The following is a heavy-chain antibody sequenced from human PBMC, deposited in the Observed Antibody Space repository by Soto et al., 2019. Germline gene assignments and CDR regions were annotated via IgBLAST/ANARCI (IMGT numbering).Heavy chain of an antibody. CDR2: IIPIFGTA. CDR1: GGTFSSYA. CDR3: ARDHDYDCWSGYYEAYYGMDV. J-gene: IGHJ6*02. D-gene: IGHD3-3*01. Sequence: SVKVSCKASGGTFSSYAISWVRQAPGQGREWMGGIIPIFGTANYAQKFQGRVKITADESTSTAYMELSSLRSEDTAVYYCARDHDYDCWSGYYEAYYGMDVWGQGNMVTVSS. V-gene: IGHV1-69*13.